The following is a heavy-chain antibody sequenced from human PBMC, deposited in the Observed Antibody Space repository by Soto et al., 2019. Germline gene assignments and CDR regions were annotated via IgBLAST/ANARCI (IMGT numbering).Heavy chain of an antibody. Sequence: EVQLVESGGGLVQPGRSLRLSCAASGFTFDDYVMHWVRQAPGKGLEWVSGISWNSGSIGYADSVKGRFTISRDNAKNSLYLQMNSLRAEDTALYYCAKASPCSGGSCYSWSAFDIWGQGTMVTVSS. D-gene: IGHD2-15*01. CDR3: AKASPCSGGSCYSWSAFDI. CDR1: GFTFDDYV. J-gene: IGHJ3*02. CDR2: ISWNSGSI. V-gene: IGHV3-9*01.